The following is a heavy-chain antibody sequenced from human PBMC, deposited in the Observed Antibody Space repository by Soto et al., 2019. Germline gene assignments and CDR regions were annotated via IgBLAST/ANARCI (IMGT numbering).Heavy chain of an antibody. CDR2: INPGNGNT. CDR3: ARDPSGYYGMDV. D-gene: IGHD3-10*01. CDR1: RYTFTSYA. Sequence: ASVKVSCKASRYTFTSYAMHWVRQAPGQRLEWMGWINPGNGNTKYSQNFQGRVTITRDTSARTAYMELSSLRSEDTAVYYCARDPSGYYGMDVWGQGTTVTVSS. V-gene: IGHV1-3*01. J-gene: IGHJ6*02.